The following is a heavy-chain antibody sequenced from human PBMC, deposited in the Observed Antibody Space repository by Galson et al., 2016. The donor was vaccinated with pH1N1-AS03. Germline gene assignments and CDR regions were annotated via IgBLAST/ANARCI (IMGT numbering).Heavy chain of an antibody. V-gene: IGHV3-66*02. CDR2: IHPGGDT. J-gene: IGHJ6*02. CDR3: AGYEGFANGINV. Sequence: SLRLSCAATGFTVSSGYHMSWVRQAPGKGLEWVSVIHPGGDTYNADSVKGRFTISRDNFENMVYLQMNSLRPEDTAVYYCAGYEGFANGINVWGQGTTVTVSS. CDR1: GFTVSSGY. D-gene: IGHD3-16*01.